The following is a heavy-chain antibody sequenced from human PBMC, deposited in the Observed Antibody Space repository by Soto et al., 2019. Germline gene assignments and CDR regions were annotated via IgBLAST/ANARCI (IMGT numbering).Heavy chain of an antibody. CDR3: ARVPGYSIGDL. J-gene: IGHJ2*01. CDR2: INAGNGNT. V-gene: IGHV1-3*01. CDR1: GYTFTSYA. Sequence: QVQLVQSGAEVKKPGASVKVSCKASGYTFTSYAMHWVREAPGQRLEWMGWINAGNGNTKYSQKFQGRVTITRDTSASTAYMELSSLRSEDTAVYYCARVPGYSIGDLWGRGTLVTVSS. D-gene: IGHD2-21*01.